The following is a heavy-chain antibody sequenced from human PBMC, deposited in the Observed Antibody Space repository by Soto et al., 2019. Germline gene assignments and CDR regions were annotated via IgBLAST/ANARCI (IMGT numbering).Heavy chain of an antibody. D-gene: IGHD3-16*01. V-gene: IGHV4-59*01. CDR2: IYYSGST. CDR3: ARIAGDGGSGAFDI. CDR1: GGSISSYY. Sequence: SETLSLTCTVSGGSISSYYWSWIRQPPGKGLEWIGYIYYSGSTNYNPSLKSRVTISVDTSKNQFSLKLSSVTAADTAVYYCARIAGDGGSGAFDIWGQGTMVTVSS. J-gene: IGHJ3*02.